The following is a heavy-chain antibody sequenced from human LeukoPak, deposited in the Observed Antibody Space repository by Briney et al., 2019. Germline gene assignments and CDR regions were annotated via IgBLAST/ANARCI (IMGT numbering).Heavy chain of an antibody. D-gene: IGHD6-19*01. V-gene: IGHV3-21*01. J-gene: IGHJ6*03. CDR3: AREGIAVREYYYYYMDV. CDR1: GFTFNAYS. CDR2: ISSSSSYI. Sequence: PGGSLRLSCAASGFTFNAYSMNWVRQAPGKGLEWVSSISSSSSYIYYADSVKGRFTISRDNAKNSLYLQMNSLRAEDTAVYYCAREGIAVREYYYYYMDVWGKGTTVTVSS.